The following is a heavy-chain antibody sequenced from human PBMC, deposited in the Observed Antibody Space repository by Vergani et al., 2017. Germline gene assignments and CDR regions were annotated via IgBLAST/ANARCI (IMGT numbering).Heavy chain of an antibody. Sequence: AASGFTFSSYGMHWVRQAPGKGLEWVAVISYDGSNKYYADSVKGRFTISRDNSKNTLYLQMNSLRAEDTAVYYCAKDRESRRAFGVVIYYFDYWGQGTLVTVSS. D-gene: IGHD3-3*01. J-gene: IGHJ4*02. V-gene: IGHV3-30*18. CDR3: AKDRESRRAFGVVIYYFDY. CDR1: GFTFSSYG. CDR2: ISYDGSNK.